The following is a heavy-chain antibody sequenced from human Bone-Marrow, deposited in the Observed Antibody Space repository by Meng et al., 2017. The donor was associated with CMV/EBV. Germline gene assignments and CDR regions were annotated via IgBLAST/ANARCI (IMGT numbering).Heavy chain of an antibody. V-gene: IGHV4-59*01. D-gene: IGHD3-16*01. CDR3: ARDPATGPRGDHFDY. Sequence: SETLSLTCNVSGGPISSYYWSWIRQPPGKGLEWIGFMNSGGSANYNPSLRSRVTISVDMSKNQFSLRLSSVTAADTAVYFCARDPATGPRGDHFDYWGQGTRVTVSS. CDR1: GGPISSYY. CDR2: MNSGGSA. J-gene: IGHJ4*02.